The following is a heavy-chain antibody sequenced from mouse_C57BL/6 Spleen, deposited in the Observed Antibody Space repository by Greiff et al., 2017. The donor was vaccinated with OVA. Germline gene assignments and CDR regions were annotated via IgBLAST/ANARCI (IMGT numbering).Heavy chain of an antibody. Sequence: VQLQQSGPGLVQPSQSLSITCTVSGFSLTSYGVHWVRQSPGKGLEWLGVIWRGGSTDYTASFMSKLSITTDNSKSQVFFKMSNLQAEDTAIYYCAKEDGYYPYWYFDVWGTGTTVTVAA. CDR3: AKEDGYYPYWYFDV. J-gene: IGHJ1*03. CDR2: IWRGGST. V-gene: IGHV2-5*01. CDR1: GFSLTSYG. D-gene: IGHD2-3*01.